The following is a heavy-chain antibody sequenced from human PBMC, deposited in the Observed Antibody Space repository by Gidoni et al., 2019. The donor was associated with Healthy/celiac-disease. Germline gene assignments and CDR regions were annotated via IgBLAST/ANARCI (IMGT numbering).Heavy chain of an antibody. CDR3: ARDINSIFDY. J-gene: IGHJ4*02. Sequence: QVQLVESGGGVVQPGRSLSLSCAASGFTFSSDAMHWVRQAPGKGLEWVAVISYDGSNKYYADSVKGRFTSSRDNSKNTLYLQMNSLRAEDTAVYYCARDINSIFDYWGQGTLVTVSS. CDR2: ISYDGSNK. V-gene: IGHV3-30*04. D-gene: IGHD4-4*01. CDR1: GFTFSSDA.